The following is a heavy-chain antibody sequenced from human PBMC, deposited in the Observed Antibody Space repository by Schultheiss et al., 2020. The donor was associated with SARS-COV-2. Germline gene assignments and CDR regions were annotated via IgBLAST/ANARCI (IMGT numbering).Heavy chain of an antibody. Sequence: ASVKVSCKASGYTFTGYYMHWVRQAPGQGLEWMGWINPNSGGTNYAQKFQGRVTMTRDTSISTAYMELSRLRSDDTAVYYCSRHPSRAMITPNEFWGQGSLVTVSS. CDR2: INPNSGGT. D-gene: IGHD5-18*01. V-gene: IGHV1-2*02. J-gene: IGHJ4*02. CDR3: SRHPSRAMITPNEF. CDR1: GYTFTGYY.